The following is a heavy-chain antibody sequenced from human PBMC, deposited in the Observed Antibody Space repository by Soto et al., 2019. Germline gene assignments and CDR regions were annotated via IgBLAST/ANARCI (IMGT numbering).Heavy chain of an antibody. CDR3: ARDYYGSGDFDY. V-gene: IGHV4-59*01. D-gene: IGHD3-10*01. J-gene: IGHJ4*02. CDR1: GGSISSYY. Sequence: SETLSLTCTVSGGSISSYYWSWIRQPPGKGLEWIGYIYYSGSTNYNPSLKSRVTISVDTSKNQFSLKLSSVTAADTAVYYCARDYYGSGDFDYWGRGTLVTVSS. CDR2: IYYSGST.